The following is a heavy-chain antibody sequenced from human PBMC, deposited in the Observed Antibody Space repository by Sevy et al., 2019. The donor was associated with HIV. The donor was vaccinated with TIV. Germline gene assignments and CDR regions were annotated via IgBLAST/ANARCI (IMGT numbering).Heavy chain of an antibody. J-gene: IGHJ4*02. V-gene: IGHV4-59*08. CDR2: VSHSGNT. D-gene: IGHD2-2*02. CDR1: GDSINTYY. Sequence: SETLSLTCTVSGDSINTYYWSWIRQPPGKGLEWIGYVSHSGNTNYNPPLKSRVSMSVDTSTNQFSLKVKSVTAADTAVYYLARLRWDLVVVPGATPGCYFDSWGQGTLVTVSS. CDR3: ARLRWDLVVVPGATPGCYFDS.